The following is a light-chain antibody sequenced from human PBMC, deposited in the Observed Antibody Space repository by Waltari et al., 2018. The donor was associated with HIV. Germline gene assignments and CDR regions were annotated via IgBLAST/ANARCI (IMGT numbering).Light chain of an antibody. CDR1: QSVSSTY. CDR2: STY. J-gene: IGKJ5*01. V-gene: IGKV3-20*01. Sequence: EIVLTQSPGTLSLSPGDRATLSCRASQSVSSTYLGWHQQRPGQAPRLLIYSTYSRAPDVPDRFSGSGSGTDFTLTISRLEPEDFAVYYCQRYGNSPITFGQGTRLEIK. CDR3: QRYGNSPIT.